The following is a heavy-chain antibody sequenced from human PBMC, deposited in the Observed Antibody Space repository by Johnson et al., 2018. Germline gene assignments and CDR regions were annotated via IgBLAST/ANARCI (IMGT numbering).Heavy chain of an antibody. V-gene: IGHV3-30-3*01. D-gene: IGHD3-16*01. CDR1: GFTFNNYA. CDR2: ISYDGSKK. Sequence: QVQLVESGGGVVQXGRSLRLSCAVSGFTFNNYAMHWVRQAPGKGLEWVAIISYDGSKKYSADSVKGRFTISRDNSKNTVYLQMNSPRAEDTAVYYGGGEAYYGFDMWGQGTMVTVSS. J-gene: IGHJ3*02. CDR3: GGEAYYGFDM.